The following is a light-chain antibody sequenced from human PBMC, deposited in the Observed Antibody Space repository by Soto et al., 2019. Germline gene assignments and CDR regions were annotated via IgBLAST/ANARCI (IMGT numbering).Light chain of an antibody. CDR3: CSYAGSSTYV. CDR2: EVS. V-gene: IGLV2-23*02. Sequence: QSALTQPASVSGSPGQSITISCTGTSSDVGSYNPVSWYQQHPGKAPKVMIYEVSKRPSGVPNRFSGSKSGYTASLTISGLQAEDEADYYCCSYAGSSTYVFGTGTKVT. CDR1: SSDVGSYNP. J-gene: IGLJ1*01.